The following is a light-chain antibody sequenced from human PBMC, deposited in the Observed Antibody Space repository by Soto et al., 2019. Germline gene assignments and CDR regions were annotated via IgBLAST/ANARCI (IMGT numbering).Light chain of an antibody. CDR2: DVS. CDR1: SSDIGSYNY. Sequence: QSALTQPASVSGSPGQSITISCTGTSSDIGSYNYVSWYQQHPGKAPKLMIYDVSNRPSVVSNRFSGSKSGNTASLTISGLQAEDEADYYCSSYTSTTTSSFGTGTKVTVL. J-gene: IGLJ1*01. CDR3: SSYTSTTTSS. V-gene: IGLV2-14*03.